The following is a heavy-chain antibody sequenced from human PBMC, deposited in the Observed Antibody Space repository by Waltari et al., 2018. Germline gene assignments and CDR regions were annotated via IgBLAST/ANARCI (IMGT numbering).Heavy chain of an antibody. V-gene: IGHV3-66*01. CDR3: ARDVGNVGGNY. CDR1: GFTVSSNY. CDR2: IYSGGRT. J-gene: IGHJ4*02. D-gene: IGHD3-10*01. Sequence: EVQLVESGGGLVQPGGSLRLSCAASGFTVSSNYMSWVRQAPGKGLEWVSVIYSGGRTYYADSVKGRFTISRDNAKNSLYLQMNSLRAEDTAVYYCARDVGNVGGNYWGQGTLVTVSS.